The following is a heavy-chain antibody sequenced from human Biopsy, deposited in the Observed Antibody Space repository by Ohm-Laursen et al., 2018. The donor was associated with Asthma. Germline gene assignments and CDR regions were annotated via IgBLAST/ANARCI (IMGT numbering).Heavy chain of an antibody. CDR2: VSWNSGSI. J-gene: IGHJ4*02. V-gene: IGHV3-9*01. D-gene: IGHD6-13*01. CDR1: GFTVSRDH. CDR3: VKDIRLQLWGFDS. Sequence: RSLRLSCAASGFTVSRDHMFWVRQAPGKGLEWVSGVSWNSGSIDYADSVKGRFTISRDNAKNSLYLQMNSLRGTDTALYYCVKDIRLQLWGFDSWGQGTLVTVSS.